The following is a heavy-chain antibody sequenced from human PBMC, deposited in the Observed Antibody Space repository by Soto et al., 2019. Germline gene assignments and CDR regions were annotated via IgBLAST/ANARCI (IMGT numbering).Heavy chain of an antibody. V-gene: IGHV3-30*03. CDR2: ISSDGSIQ. J-gene: IGHJ3*02. CDR3: AHGHVGVIHSQFDI. D-gene: IGHD2-21*01. CDR1: GFTLMKFG. Sequence: QVQLVESGGGVVQPGGSLRLSWGDSGFTLMKFGVHWVRQAPGKGPEWVGAISSDGSIQSYGDSVRGRFTVSRDNSKNRVFLQMNGLRGDDTGVYYCAHGHVGVIHSQFDIWGQGTMVTVSS.